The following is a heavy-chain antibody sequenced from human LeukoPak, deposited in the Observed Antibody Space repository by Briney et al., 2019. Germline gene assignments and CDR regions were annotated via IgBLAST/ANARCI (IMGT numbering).Heavy chain of an antibody. J-gene: IGHJ4*02. CDR2: ISWNSGSI. V-gene: IGHV3-74*01. CDR3: AREVAVAGPFDY. Sequence: GGSLRLSCAASGFTFSSYWMHWVRQAPGKGLEWVSGISWNSGSIGYADSVKGRFTISRDNAKNSLYLQMNSLRAEDTAVYYCAREVAVAGPFDYWGQGTLVTVSS. D-gene: IGHD6-19*01. CDR1: GFTFSSYW.